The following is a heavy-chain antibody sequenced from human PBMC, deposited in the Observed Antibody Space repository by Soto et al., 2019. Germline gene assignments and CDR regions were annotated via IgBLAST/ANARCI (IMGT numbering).Heavy chain of an antibody. CDR1: GFTFSNYA. D-gene: IGHD2-21*02. CDR2: ISGSGDYT. Sequence: EVQLLESGGGLVQPGGSLRLSCAASGFTFSNYAMSWVRQAPGKGLEWVAVISGSGDYTYYADSVMGRFTVSRDASKNTLYLQMNSLRADDTAVYYCAKDREVTSVARGYFDYWGQGALVTVSS. V-gene: IGHV3-23*01. CDR3: AKDREVTSVARGYFDY. J-gene: IGHJ4*02.